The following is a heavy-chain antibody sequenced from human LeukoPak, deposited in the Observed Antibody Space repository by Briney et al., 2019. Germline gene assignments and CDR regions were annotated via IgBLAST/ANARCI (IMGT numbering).Heavy chain of an antibody. V-gene: IGHV3-23*01. Sequence: GGSLSLSCAASGFTFSSYPMSWVRQAPGKGLEWVSVITGSGGSTYYADPVKGRFTISRDNAKNSLYLQMNSLRAEDTAVYYCARESYDSSGYDNWFDPWGQGTLVTVSS. J-gene: IGHJ5*02. CDR3: ARESYDSSGYDNWFDP. CDR1: GFTFSSYP. CDR2: ITGSGGST. D-gene: IGHD3-22*01.